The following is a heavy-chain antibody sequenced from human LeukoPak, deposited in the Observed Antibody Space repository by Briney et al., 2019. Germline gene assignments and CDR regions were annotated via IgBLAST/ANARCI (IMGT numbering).Heavy chain of an antibody. J-gene: IGHJ4*02. CDR3: ARKWAAAAPY. V-gene: IGHV3-21*01. CDR2: ISSSSSYI. D-gene: IGHD6-13*01. Sequence: GGSLRLSCAASGFTFSSYWMNWARQAPGKGLEWVSAISSSSSYIYYADSVKGRFTISRDNARNSLYLQMNSLRAEDTAMYYRARKWAAAAPYWRQGTLAKVSS. CDR1: GFTFSSYW.